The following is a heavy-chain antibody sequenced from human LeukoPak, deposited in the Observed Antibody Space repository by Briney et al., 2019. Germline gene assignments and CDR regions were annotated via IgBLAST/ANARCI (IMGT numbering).Heavy chain of an antibody. Sequence: PSETVSLTCIGCGGSISGSTYYWGWIRQPPGKGVECIGSVYCSGTAYYNPSLKSRGTIFVDTSKNHFSLKLSSVTAADRAVYFCAKHEGCSTTTCTGDWFDPWGQGILVTVSS. CDR2: VYCSGTA. J-gene: IGHJ5*02. V-gene: IGHV4-39*01. CDR3: AKHEGCSTTTCTGDWFDP. D-gene: IGHD2-2*01. CDR1: GGSISGSTYY.